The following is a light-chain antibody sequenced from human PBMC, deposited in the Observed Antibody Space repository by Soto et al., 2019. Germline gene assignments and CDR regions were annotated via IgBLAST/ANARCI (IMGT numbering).Light chain of an antibody. J-gene: IGKJ5*01. CDR1: ESLAYSDGNTY. V-gene: IGKV2-28*01. CDR3: MQALQTPIT. CDR2: LGS. Sequence: DVVVTQSPLSLPVTLGQPASISCRSSESLAYSDGNTYLDWYLQKPGQSPQLLIYLGSNRASGVPDRFSGSGSGTDFSLKISRVEAEDVGVYYCMQALQTPITFGQGTRLEI.